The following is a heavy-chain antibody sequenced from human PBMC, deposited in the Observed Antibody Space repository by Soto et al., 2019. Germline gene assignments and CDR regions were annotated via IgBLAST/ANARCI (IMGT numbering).Heavy chain of an antibody. J-gene: IGHJ4*02. Sequence: PGGSLRLSCAASGFTFSSYSMNWVRQAPGKGLEWVSSISSSSSYIYYADSVKGRFTISRDNAKNSLYLQMNSLRAEDTAVYYCASEYAAGPPFDYWGQGTLVTVSS. CDR3: ASEYAAGPPFDY. V-gene: IGHV3-21*01. D-gene: IGHD2-15*01. CDR2: ISSSSSYI. CDR1: GFTFSSYS.